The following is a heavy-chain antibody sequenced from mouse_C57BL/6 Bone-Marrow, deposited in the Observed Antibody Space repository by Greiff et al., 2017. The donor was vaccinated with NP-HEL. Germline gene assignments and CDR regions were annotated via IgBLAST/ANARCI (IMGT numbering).Heavy chain of an antibody. V-gene: IGHV1-18*01. CDR2: INPNTGGT. J-gene: IGHJ4*01. Sequence: EVQLQQSGPELVKPGASVKIPCKASGYTFTDYNMDWVKQSHGKSLEWIGDINPNTGGTIYNQKFKGKATLTVDKSSSTAYMELRSLTSEDTAVYYCARSSAMDYWGQGTSVTVSS. CDR1: GYTFTDYN. CDR3: ARSSAMDY.